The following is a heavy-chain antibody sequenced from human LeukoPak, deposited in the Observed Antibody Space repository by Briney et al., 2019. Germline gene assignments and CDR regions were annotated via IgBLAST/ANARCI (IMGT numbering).Heavy chain of an antibody. CDR3: AREGPKDYDFWSGYFNWFDP. D-gene: IGHD3-3*01. Sequence: ASVKVSCKASGYTFTGYYMHWVRQAPGQGLEWMGWINPNSGGTNYAQKFQGRVTMTRNTSISTAYMELSSLRSEDTAVYYCAREGPKDYDFWSGYFNWFDPWGQGTLVTVSS. CDR2: INPNSGGT. V-gene: IGHV1-2*02. J-gene: IGHJ5*02. CDR1: GYTFTGYY.